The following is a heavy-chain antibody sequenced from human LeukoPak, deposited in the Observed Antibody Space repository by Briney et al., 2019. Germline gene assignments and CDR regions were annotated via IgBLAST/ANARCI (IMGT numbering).Heavy chain of an antibody. J-gene: IGHJ4*02. CDR1: GGSISSGNYY. CDR3: ARERTYYYDSRFDY. V-gene: IGHV4-61*02. D-gene: IGHD3-22*01. Sequence: SSETLSLTCTVSGGSISSGNYYWSWIRQPAGKGLEWIGRIYTSGSTNYNPSLKSRVTISVDTSKNQFSLKLSSVTAADTAVYYCARERTYYYDSRFDYWGQGTLVTVSS. CDR2: IYTSGST.